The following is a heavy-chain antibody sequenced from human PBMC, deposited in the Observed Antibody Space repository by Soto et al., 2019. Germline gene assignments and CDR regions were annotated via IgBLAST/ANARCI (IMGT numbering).Heavy chain of an antibody. V-gene: IGHV1-69*12. J-gene: IGHJ6*02. CDR2: IIPIFGTA. Sequence: QVQLVQSGAEVKKPGSSVKVSCKASGGTFSSYAISWXXXXXXXGXEWMGGIIPIFGTANYAXKFQGRVTITADESTXTAYMELSSXXSXDTAVYYCARDGRPYGMDVWGQGTTVTVSS. CDR3: ARDGRPYGMDV. CDR1: GGTFSSYA.